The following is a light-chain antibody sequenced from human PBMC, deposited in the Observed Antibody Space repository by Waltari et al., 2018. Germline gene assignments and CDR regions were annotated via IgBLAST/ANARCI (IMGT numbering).Light chain of an antibody. Sequence: QSALTQPRSVSASPGQSVTISCTGSSSDVGAYTYVPWYQQHPGKAPKPLIYYVTDRPSGVPDRFSGSKSGNTASLTISGLQSEDEADYYCCSYAGRSIFGLFGGGTKLTVL. V-gene: IGLV2-11*01. J-gene: IGLJ2*01. CDR2: YVT. CDR1: SSDVGAYTY. CDR3: CSYAGRSIFGL.